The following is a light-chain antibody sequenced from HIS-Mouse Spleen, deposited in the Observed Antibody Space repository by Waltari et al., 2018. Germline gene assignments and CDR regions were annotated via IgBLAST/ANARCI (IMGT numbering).Light chain of an antibody. CDR2: EDS. V-gene: IGLV3-10*01. CDR1: ALPKKY. Sequence: SYELTQPPSVSVSPGQTARITCSGYALPKKYAYWYQQKSGQAPVLVIYEDSKRPSGIPERFSGSSSGTMATLTISGAQVEDGADYYCYSTDSSGNHRVFGGGTKLTVL. J-gene: IGLJ2*01. CDR3: YSTDSSGNHRV.